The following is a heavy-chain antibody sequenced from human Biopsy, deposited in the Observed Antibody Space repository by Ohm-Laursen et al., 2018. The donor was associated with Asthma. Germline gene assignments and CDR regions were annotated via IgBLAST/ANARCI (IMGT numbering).Heavy chain of an antibody. CDR1: GFTLVDYW. V-gene: IGHV3-7*01. CDR3: ARTFHFWSPYHAEHYQL. CDR2: IKHDGSEK. J-gene: IGHJ1*01. Sequence: SLSLSCVAAGFTLVDYWWSWVRQVPGRGLAWVADIKHDGSEKNHVDSLKGRFTIYRDNAKNTLYLQMNSLRAEDTAVYYCARTFHFWSPYHAEHYQLWGQGTLVTVSS. D-gene: IGHD3-3*02.